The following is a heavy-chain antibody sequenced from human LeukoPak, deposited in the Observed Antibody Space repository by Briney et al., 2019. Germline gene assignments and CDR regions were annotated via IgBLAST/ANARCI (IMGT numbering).Heavy chain of an antibody. CDR1: GYSISSGYY. J-gene: IGHJ4*02. Sequence: SETLSLTCAVSGYSISSGYYWGWIRQPPGKGLEWIGSIYHSGSTYYNPSLKSRVTISVGTSKNQFSLKLSSVTAADTAVYYCARRYQLYYFDYWGQGTLVTVSS. D-gene: IGHD2-2*01. CDR2: IYHSGST. CDR3: ARRYQLYYFDY. V-gene: IGHV4-38-2*01.